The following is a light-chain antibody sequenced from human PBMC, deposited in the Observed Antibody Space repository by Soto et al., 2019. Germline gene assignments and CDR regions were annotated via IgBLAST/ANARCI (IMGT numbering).Light chain of an antibody. CDR3: QQYYNWYT. V-gene: IGKV3-15*01. CDR2: GAS. Sequence: ETVMTQSPVTLSVSLGERVTLSYRASQSVDTKLAWYQHKPGQAPRLLIYGASTRATGIPARFSGSGSGTEFTLTISGLQSEDFAVYFCQQYYNWYTYGQGTKLEIK. J-gene: IGKJ2*01. CDR1: QSVDTK.